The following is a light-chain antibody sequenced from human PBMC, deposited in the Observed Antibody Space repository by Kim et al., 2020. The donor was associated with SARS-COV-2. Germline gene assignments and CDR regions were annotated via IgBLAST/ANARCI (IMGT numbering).Light chain of an antibody. CDR3: QQYGSSWYT. J-gene: IGKJ2*01. CDR2: GAS. Sequence: LSPGERATLSCRASQSLDNNFLAWYQQKPGQAPRLLIYGASSRATGISDRFSGSGSGTDFTLTINRLEPEDFAVYYCQQYGSSWYTFGQGTKLEIK. V-gene: IGKV3-20*01. CDR1: QSLDNNF.